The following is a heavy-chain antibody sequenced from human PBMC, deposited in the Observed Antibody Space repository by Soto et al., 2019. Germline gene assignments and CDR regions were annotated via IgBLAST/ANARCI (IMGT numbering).Heavy chain of an antibody. Sequence: GGSLRLSCGASGFTFSSYAMNWVRQAPGKGLEWVSAISGSGGSTYYADSVKGRFTISRDNSKNTLYLQMNSLRAEDTAVYYCAKDQLDCSSTSCYLSFYYFDYWGQGTLVTVS. CDR1: GFTFSSYA. CDR2: ISGSGGST. D-gene: IGHD2-2*01. CDR3: AKDQLDCSSTSCYLSFYYFDY. V-gene: IGHV3-23*01. J-gene: IGHJ4*02.